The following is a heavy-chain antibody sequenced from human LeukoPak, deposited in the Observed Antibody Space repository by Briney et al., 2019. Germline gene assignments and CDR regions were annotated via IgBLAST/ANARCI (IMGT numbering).Heavy chain of an antibody. CDR2: TTNSGSPR. CDR3: ARERRGWAAGSGSDGFDI. CDR1: GFTFSDYY. D-gene: IGHD3-10*01. J-gene: IGHJ3*02. V-gene: IGHV3-11*04. Sequence: PGGSLRLSCAASGFTFSDYYMSWIRQAPGQGLEWVSYTTNSGSPRYYADSVKGRFTISRDNAKNSLSLQMNSLSVDDTAVYYCARERRGWAAGSGSDGFDIWGQGTMVTVS.